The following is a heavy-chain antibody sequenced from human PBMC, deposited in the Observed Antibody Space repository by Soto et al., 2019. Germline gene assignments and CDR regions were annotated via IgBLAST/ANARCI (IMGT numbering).Heavy chain of an antibody. D-gene: IGHD2-21*02. V-gene: IGHV4-30-2*01. CDR1: GGSISSGGYS. Sequence: SETLSLTCAVSGGSISSGGYSWSWIRQPPGKGLEWIGYIYHSGSTYYNPSLKSRVTISVDRSKNQFSLKLSSVTAADTAVYYCARANCGGDGSISSDFYYWGQGTLVTVSS. CDR3: ARANCGGDGSISSDFYY. CDR2: IYHSGST. J-gene: IGHJ4*02.